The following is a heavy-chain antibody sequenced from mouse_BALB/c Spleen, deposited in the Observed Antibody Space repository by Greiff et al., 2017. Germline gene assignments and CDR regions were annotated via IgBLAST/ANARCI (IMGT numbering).Heavy chain of an antibody. Sequence: EVKLQESGGGLVQPGGSMKLSCVASGFTFSNYWMNWVRQSPEKGLEWVAEIRLKSNNYATHYAESVKGRFTISRDDSKSSVYLQMNNLRAEDTGIYYCTRPIYSDWYFDVWGAGTTVTVSS. J-gene: IGHJ1*01. CDR2: IRLKSNNYAT. CDR1: GFTFSNYW. CDR3: TRPIYSDWYFDV. V-gene: IGHV6-6*02. D-gene: IGHD1-1*01.